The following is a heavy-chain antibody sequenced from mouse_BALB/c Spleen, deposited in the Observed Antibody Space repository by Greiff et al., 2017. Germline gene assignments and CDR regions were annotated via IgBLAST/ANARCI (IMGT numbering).Heavy chain of an antibody. CDR1: GYTFTSYY. J-gene: IGHJ4*01. CDR3: ARDGYDYAMDY. CDR2: IYPGNVNT. V-gene: IGHV1S56*01. D-gene: IGHD2-2*01. Sequence: SGPELVKPGASVRISCKASGYTFTSYYIHWVKQRPGQGLEWIGWIYPGNVNTKYNEKFKGKATLTADKSSSTAYMQLSSLTSEDSAVYFCARDGYDYAMDYWGQGTSVTVSS.